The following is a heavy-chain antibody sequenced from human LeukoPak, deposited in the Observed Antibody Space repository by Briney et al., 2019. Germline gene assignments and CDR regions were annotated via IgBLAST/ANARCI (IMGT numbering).Heavy chain of an antibody. CDR2: IYYSGST. CDR1: GGSISSSSYY. J-gene: IGHJ5*02. Sequence: SETLSLTCTVSGGSISSSSYYWGWIRQPPGKGLEWIGSIYYSGSTYYNPSLKSRVTMSVDTSKNQFSLKLSSVTAADTAVYYCARDRRGITMVRGVIGNWFDPWGQGTLVTVSS. V-gene: IGHV4-39*07. CDR3: ARDRRGITMVRGVIGNWFDP. D-gene: IGHD3-10*01.